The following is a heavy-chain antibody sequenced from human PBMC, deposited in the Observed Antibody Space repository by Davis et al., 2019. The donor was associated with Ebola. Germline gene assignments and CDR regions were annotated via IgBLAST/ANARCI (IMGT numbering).Heavy chain of an antibody. CDR2: IDGGNGNT. D-gene: IGHD2-2*01. V-gene: IGHV1-3*01. Sequence: ASVKVSCKASGYIFASYGIHWVRQAPGQRLEWMGWIDGGNGNTKYSQKFQVRVTITRDTSTRTVYMEMSSLRSEDTAVYYCARGLSGSPPPAAIFDYWGQGTLVTVSS. CDR1: GYIFASYG. J-gene: IGHJ4*02. CDR3: ARGLSGSPPPAAIFDY.